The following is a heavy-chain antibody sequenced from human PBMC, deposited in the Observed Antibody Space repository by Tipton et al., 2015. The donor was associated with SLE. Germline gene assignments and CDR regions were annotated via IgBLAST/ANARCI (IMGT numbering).Heavy chain of an antibody. J-gene: IGHJ4*02. CDR3: ARAYYDFWSGYYRPYYFDY. Sequence: TLSLTCAVSGGSISSGDYYWSWIRQPPGKGLEWIGNIYYSGSTFYNPSLKSRITISVNTSKNQFSLKLTSVTAADTAVYYCARAYYDFWSGYYRPYYFDYWGQGTLVTVSS. CDR1: GGSISSGDYY. V-gene: IGHV4-30-4*02. CDR2: IYYSGST. D-gene: IGHD3-3*01.